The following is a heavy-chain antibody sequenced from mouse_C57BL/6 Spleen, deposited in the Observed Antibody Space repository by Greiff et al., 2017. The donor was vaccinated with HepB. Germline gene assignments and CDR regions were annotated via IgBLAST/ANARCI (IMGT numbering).Heavy chain of an antibody. J-gene: IGHJ1*03. D-gene: IGHD1-1*01. CDR2: FHPYNDDT. Sequence: VQLQQSGAELVKPGASVKMSCKASGYTFTTYPIEWMKQNHGKSLEWIGNFHPYNDDTKYNDKFKGKATLTVEKSSSTVYVELSRLTSDDSAVDDCARRYGSSPHWYFDVWGTGTTVTVSS. V-gene: IGHV1-47*01. CDR3: ARRYGSSPHWYFDV. CDR1: GYTFTTYP.